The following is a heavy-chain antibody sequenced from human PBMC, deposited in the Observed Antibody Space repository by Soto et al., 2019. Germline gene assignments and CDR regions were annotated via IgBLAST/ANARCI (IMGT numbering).Heavy chain of an antibody. CDR2: ISYDGSNK. Sequence: GGSLRLSCAASGFTFSSYAMHWVRQAPGKGLEWVAVISYDGSNKYYADSVKGRFTISRDNSKNTLYLQMNSLRAEDTAVYYCARAWGDYYGSGSRDAFDIWGRGTMVTVSS. CDR3: ARAWGDYYGSGSRDAFDI. J-gene: IGHJ3*02. D-gene: IGHD3-10*01. V-gene: IGHV3-30-3*01. CDR1: GFTFSSYA.